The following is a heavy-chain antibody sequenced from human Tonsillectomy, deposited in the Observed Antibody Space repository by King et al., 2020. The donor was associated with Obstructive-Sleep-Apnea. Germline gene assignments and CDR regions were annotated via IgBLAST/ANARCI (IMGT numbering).Heavy chain of an antibody. CDR2: IWYDGTNK. Sequence: VQLVESGGGVVQPGRSLRLSCAASGFTFSTYGMHWVRQAPGKGLEWVAIIWYDGTNKYYADSVKGRFTFSRDNSKNTLYLQMNSLRAEDTAVYYCAKDLSYGWGGSHSMDVWGQGTTVTVSS. CDR1: GFTFSTYG. CDR3: AKDLSYGWGGSHSMDV. D-gene: IGHD2-8*02. V-gene: IGHV3-33*06. J-gene: IGHJ6*02.